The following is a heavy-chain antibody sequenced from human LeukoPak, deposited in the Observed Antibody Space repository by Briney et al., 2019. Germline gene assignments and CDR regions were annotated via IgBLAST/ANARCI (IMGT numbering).Heavy chain of an antibody. V-gene: IGHV3-49*03. CDR2: FKLKTHGGAP. CDR3: ARVNFREYRGYTWFEP. Sequence: GGPLRPPCKGPLLPFVAFLVLCSPQPPGKRLKGLGSFKLKTHGGAPETAASVKGRFNVSRDDSEGIAYLQMTSLRAEDTAMYYCARVNFREYRGYTWFEPWGQGTLVTVSS. D-gene: IGHD2/OR15-2a*01. J-gene: IGHJ5*02. CDR1: LLPFVAFL.